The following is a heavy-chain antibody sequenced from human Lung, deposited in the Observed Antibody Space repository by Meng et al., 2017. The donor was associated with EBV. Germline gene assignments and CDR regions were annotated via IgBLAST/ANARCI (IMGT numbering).Heavy chain of an antibody. J-gene: IGHJ4*02. CDR1: GYTFTSYG. D-gene: IGHD5-18*01. V-gene: IGHV1-18*01. Sequence: QVQLVQSGAEVKKPGASVKVSCKASGYTFTSYGISWVRQAPGQGLEWMGWISAYNGNTNYAQKFQDRVTMTRDTSTSAVYMDVSSLRSEDTAVYYCARGAYMYGSPQYFFDFWGQGTLVTVSS. CDR2: ISAYNGNT. CDR3: ARGAYMYGSPQYFFDF.